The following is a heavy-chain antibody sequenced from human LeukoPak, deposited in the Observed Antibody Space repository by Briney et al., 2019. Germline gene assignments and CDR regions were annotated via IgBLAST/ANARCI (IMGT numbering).Heavy chain of an antibody. J-gene: IGHJ4*02. CDR3: ATYDSSGYMDF. V-gene: IGHV1-24*01. CDR1: GYSLTELS. D-gene: IGHD3-22*01. CDR2: FDPADGET. Sequence: ASVKVSCKVSGYSLTELSIQWVRQAPGNALEWLGGFDPADGETIYAQNFQGRVTTTEDTSVDTAYMQLRSLRSDDTAVYFCATYDSSGYMDFWGQGTLVTVSS.